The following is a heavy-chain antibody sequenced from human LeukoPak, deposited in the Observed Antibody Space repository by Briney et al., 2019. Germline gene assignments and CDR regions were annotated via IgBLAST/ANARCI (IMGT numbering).Heavy chain of an antibody. CDR1: GFTFSSYA. J-gene: IGHJ4*02. CDR2: VLASGGRT. D-gene: IGHD3-22*01. CDR3: AKYYKLSGYYLGGYDY. V-gene: IGHV3-23*01. Sequence: GGSLRLSCAASGFTFSSYAMGWVRQPPGKGLEWVSAVLASGGRTFYVDSVKGRFTISRDNSKNTLYLQMNSLRAEDTAVYYCAKYYKLSGYYLGGYDYWGQGTLVTVSS.